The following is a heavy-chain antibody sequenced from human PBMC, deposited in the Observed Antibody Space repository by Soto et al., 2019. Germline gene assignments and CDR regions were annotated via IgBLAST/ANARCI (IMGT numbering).Heavy chain of an antibody. D-gene: IGHD1-26*01. V-gene: IGHV4-31*03. Sequence: PSETLSLTCTVSGGSISSGGYYWSWIRQHPGKGLEWIGYIYYSGSTYYNPSLKGRVTISVDTSKNQFSLKLSSVTAADTAVYYCARYRGRSVGVWGAFDIWGQGTMVTVSS. CDR3: ARYRGRSVGVWGAFDI. J-gene: IGHJ3*02. CDR1: GGSISSGGYY. CDR2: IYYSGST.